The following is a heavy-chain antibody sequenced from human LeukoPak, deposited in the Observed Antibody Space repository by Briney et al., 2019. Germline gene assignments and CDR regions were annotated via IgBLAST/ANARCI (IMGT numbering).Heavy chain of an antibody. J-gene: IGHJ4*02. CDR3: AREGDYYDRSGYDAYYFDY. CDR1: GYTFTSYD. CDR2: MNPNSGNT. D-gene: IGHD3-22*01. V-gene: IGHV1-8*01. Sequence: ASVKVSCKASGYTFTSYDINWVRQATGQGLEWMGWMNPNSGNTGYAQKFQGRVTMTRNTSISTAYMELNSLRAEDSAVYFCAREGDYYDRSGYDAYYFDYWGQGTLVTVSS.